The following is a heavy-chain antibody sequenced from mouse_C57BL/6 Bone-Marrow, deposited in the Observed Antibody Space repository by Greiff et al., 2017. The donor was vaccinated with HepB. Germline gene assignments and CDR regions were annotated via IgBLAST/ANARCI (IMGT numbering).Heavy chain of an antibody. V-gene: IGHV1-26*01. Sequence: EVQLQQSGPELVKPGASVKISCKASGYTFTDYYMNWVKQSHGKSLEWIGDINPNNGGTSYNQKFKGKATLTVDKSSSTAYMELRSLTSEDSAVYYCAPNYVNWGQGTLVTVSA. J-gene: IGHJ3*01. CDR1: GYTFTDYY. CDR2: INPNNGGT. CDR3: APNYVN. D-gene: IGHD1-1*01.